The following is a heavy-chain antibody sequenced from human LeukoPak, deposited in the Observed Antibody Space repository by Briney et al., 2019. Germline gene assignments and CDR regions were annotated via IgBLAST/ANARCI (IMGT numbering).Heavy chain of an antibody. CDR2: IYYSGST. CDR1: GGSISSSSYY. Sequence: PSETLSLTCTVSGGSISSSSYYWGWIRQPPGKGLEWIGSIYYSGSTYYNPSLKSRVTISVDTSKTQFSLKLSSVTAAGTAVYYCASPYCSSTSCYRPRPYYYGMDVWGQGATVTVSS. V-gene: IGHV4-39*01. D-gene: IGHD2-2*01. CDR3: ASPYCSSTSCYRPRPYYYGMDV. J-gene: IGHJ6*02.